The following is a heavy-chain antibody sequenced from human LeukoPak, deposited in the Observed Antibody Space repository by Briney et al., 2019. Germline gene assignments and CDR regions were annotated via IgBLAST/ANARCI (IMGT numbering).Heavy chain of an antibody. Sequence: GGSLRLSCAASGFTFSSYSMNWVRQAPGKGLEWVSSISSSSSYIYYADSVKGRFTISRDNAKNSLYLQMNSLRAGDTAVYCCARDSNWSGYKSWGQGTLVTVSS. D-gene: IGHD3-3*01. CDR1: GFTFSSYS. J-gene: IGHJ5*02. CDR3: ARDSNWSGYKS. V-gene: IGHV3-21*01. CDR2: ISSSSSYI.